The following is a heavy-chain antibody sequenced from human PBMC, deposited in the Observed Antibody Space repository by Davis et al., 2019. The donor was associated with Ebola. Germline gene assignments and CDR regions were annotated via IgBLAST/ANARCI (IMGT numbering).Heavy chain of an antibody. J-gene: IGHJ6*04. Sequence: AASVKVSCKASGYTFTSYDINWVRQATGQGLEWMGWINTNTGNPTYAKGFTGRFVFSLDTSVSTAYLQISSLKAEDTAVYYCARDRLVAVAGTGRYYYYYYGMDVWGKGTTVTVSS. CDR2: INTNTGNP. D-gene: IGHD6-19*01. V-gene: IGHV7-4-1*02. CDR3: ARDRLVAVAGTGRYYYYYYGMDV. CDR1: GYTFTSYD.